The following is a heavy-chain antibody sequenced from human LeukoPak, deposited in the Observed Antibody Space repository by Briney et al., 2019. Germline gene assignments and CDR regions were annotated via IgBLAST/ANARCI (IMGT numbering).Heavy chain of an antibody. J-gene: IGHJ4*02. CDR2: INHSGST. CDR1: GFTVSSNY. V-gene: IGHV4-34*01. Sequence: GSLRLSCAASGFTVSSNYMSWIRQPPGKGLEWIGEINHSGSTNYNPSLKSRVTISVDTSKNQFSLKLSSVTAADTAVYYCARFAARFWSGYLDYWGQGTLVTVSS. CDR3: ARFAARFWSGYLDY. D-gene: IGHD3-3*01.